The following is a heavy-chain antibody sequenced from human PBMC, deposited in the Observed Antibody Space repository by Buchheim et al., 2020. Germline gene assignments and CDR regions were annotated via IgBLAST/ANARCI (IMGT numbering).Heavy chain of an antibody. D-gene: IGHD2-15*01. V-gene: IGHV3-7*03. CDR2: IRQDGREK. CDR1: GFTFSSYW. CDR3: ARDLYCSGGSCYIHYGMDV. Sequence: EVQLVESGGGLVQPGGSLRLSCAASGFTFSSYWMSWVRQAPGKGLEWVANIRQDGREKYYVDSVKGRFTISRDNAKNTLYLQMNSLRAEDTAVYYCARDLYCSGGSCYIHYGMDVWGQGTT. J-gene: IGHJ6*02.